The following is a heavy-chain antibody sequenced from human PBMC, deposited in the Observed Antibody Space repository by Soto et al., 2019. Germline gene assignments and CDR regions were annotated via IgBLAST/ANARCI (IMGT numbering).Heavy chain of an antibody. J-gene: IGHJ6*03. Sequence: SETLSLTCTVSGGSISSYYWSWIRQPPGKGLEWIGYIYYSGSTNYNPSLKSRVTISVDTSKNQFSLKLSSVTAADTAVFYCSRGASEWLLSSYYYYYMDVWGKGTTVTVSS. CDR2: IYYSGST. V-gene: IGHV4-59*01. D-gene: IGHD3-3*01. CDR1: GGSISSYY. CDR3: SRGASEWLLSSYYYYYMDV.